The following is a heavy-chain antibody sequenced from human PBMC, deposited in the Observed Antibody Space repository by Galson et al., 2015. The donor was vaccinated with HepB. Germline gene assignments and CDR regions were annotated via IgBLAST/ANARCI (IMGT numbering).Heavy chain of an antibody. CDR1: GFTFSSYW. J-gene: IGHJ4*02. CDR2: IKQDGSEK. V-gene: IGHV3-7*03. Sequence: SLRLSCAASGFTFSSYWMSWVRQAPGKGLKWVANIKQDGSEKYYVDSVKGRFTISRDNAKNSLYLQMNSLRAEDTAVYYCASYGDSTNFDYWGQGTLVTVSS. D-gene: IGHD4-17*01. CDR3: ASYGDSTNFDY.